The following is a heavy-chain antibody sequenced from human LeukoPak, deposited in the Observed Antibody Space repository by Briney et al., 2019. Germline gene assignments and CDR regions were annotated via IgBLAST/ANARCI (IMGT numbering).Heavy chain of an antibody. D-gene: IGHD1-7*01. J-gene: IGHJ6*03. V-gene: IGHV3-30-3*01. CDR3: ARAVKLELFGYYYYMDV. CDR1: GFTFSRYA. Sequence: GGSLRLSCAASGFTFSRYAIHWVRQAPGKGLEWVPVISYDGSNKYYADSVKGRFTISRDNSKNTLYLQMNSLRAEDTAVYYCARAVKLELFGYYYYMDVWGKGTTVTVSS. CDR2: ISYDGSNK.